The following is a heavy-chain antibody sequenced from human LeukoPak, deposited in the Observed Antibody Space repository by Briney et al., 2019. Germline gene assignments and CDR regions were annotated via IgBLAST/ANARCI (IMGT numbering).Heavy chain of an antibody. J-gene: IGHJ4*02. CDR2: MYSSGST. D-gene: IGHD6-13*01. V-gene: IGHV4-39*07. Sequence: SETLSLTCTVSGGSISITSYYWGWIRQPPGKGLEWIGSMYSSGSTYYNPSLKSRVTISVDTSKNQFSLKLSSVTAADTAVYYCARIAAAVNDYWGQGTLVTVSS. CDR1: GGSISITSYY. CDR3: ARIAAAVNDY.